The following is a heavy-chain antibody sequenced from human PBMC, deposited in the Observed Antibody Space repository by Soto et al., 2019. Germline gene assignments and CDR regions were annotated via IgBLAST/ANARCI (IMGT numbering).Heavy chain of an antibody. J-gene: IGHJ6*02. V-gene: IGHV1-24*01. D-gene: IGHD2-2*01. CDR3: AIMTSIVVPAAVQNYYYYGMDV. CDR2: FDPEDGET. Sequence: ALVKVACKVSGYTLTVLSMHWGRQAPGKGLEWMGGFDPEDGETIYAQKFQGRVTMTEDTSTDTAYMELSSLRSEDTAVYYCAIMTSIVVPAAVQNYYYYGMDVWGQGTTVTVSS. CDR1: GYTLTVLS.